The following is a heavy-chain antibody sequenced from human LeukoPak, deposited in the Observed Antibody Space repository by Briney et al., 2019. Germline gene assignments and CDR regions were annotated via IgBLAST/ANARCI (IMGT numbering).Heavy chain of an antibody. Sequence: GASVKVSCTASGYTLTELSMHWVRQAPGKGLEWMGGFDPEDGETIYAQKFQGRVTMTEDTSTDTAYMELSSLRSEDTAVYYCATGPLGGSYLEYYFDYWGQGTLVTVSS. CDR2: FDPEDGET. J-gene: IGHJ4*02. CDR3: ATGPLGGSYLEYYFDY. D-gene: IGHD3-10*01. V-gene: IGHV1-24*01. CDR1: GYTLTELS.